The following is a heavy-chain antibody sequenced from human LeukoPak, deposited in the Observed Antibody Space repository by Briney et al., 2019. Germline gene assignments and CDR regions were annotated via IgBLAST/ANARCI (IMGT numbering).Heavy chain of an antibody. CDR2: ISSSSSYI. J-gene: IGHJ4*02. CDR3: ARAHLYCSGGSCYSDY. V-gene: IGHV3-21*01. CDR1: GFTFSSYS. Sequence: GGSLRLSCAASGFTFSSYSMNWVRQAPGKGLEWVSSISSSSSYIYYADSVKGRFTISRDNAKNSLYLQMNSLRAEDTAVYYRARAHLYCSGGSCYSDYWGQGTLVTVSS. D-gene: IGHD2-15*01.